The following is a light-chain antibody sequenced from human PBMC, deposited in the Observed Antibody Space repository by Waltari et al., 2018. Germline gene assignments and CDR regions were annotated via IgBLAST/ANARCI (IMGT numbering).Light chain of an antibody. CDR2: GAS. J-gene: IGKJ1*01. CDR1: QSVGRT. V-gene: IGKV3-20*01. CDR3: QHYVRLPAT. Sequence: EIVFTHSPATLSLSPGERATIPCRASQSVGRTLAWYQQKPGQAPRLLSYGASSRATDIPDRFSGSGSGTDFSLTINRLEPEDFAVYFCQHYVRLPATFGQGTKVEIK.